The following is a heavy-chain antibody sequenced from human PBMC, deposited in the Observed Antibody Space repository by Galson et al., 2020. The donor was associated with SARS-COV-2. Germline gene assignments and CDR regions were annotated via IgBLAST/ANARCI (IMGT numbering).Heavy chain of an antibody. D-gene: IGHD3-3*01. V-gene: IGHV3-21*01. CDR3: ARDPSSPRITIFGVVTDYYYYGMDV. CDR2: ISSSSSYI. J-gene: IGHJ6*02. CDR1: GFTFSSYS. Sequence: TGGSLRLSCAASGFTFSSYSMNWVRQAPGKGLEWVSSISSSSSYIYYADSVKGRFTISRDNAKNSLYLQMNSLGAEDTAVYYCARDPSSPRITIFGVVTDYYYYGMDVWGQGTTVTVSS.